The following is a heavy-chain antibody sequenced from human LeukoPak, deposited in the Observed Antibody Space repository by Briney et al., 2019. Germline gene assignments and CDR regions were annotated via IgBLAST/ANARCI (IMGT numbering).Heavy chain of an antibody. J-gene: IGHJ4*02. Sequence: SETLSLTCTVSGGSISSYYWSWIRQPPGKGLEWIGYIYYSRSTNYNPSLKSRVTISVDTSKNQFSLKLSSVTAADTAVYYCARLTPYYDSSGYYYPFDYWGQGTLVTVSS. CDR2: IYYSRST. CDR1: GGSISSYY. CDR3: ARLTPYYDSSGYYYPFDY. V-gene: IGHV4-59*08. D-gene: IGHD3-22*01.